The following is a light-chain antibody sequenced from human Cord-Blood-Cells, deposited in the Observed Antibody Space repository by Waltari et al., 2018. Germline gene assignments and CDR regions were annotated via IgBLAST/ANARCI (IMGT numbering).Light chain of an antibody. CDR1: RSAVGGYNS. CDR3: SSYAGSNNFV. Sequence: QSALTPPPSASGSPGQSVTISCTGTRSAVGGYNSVSWYQQHPGKAPKLMIYEVSKRPSGVPDRFSGSKSGNTASLTVSGLQAEDEADYYCSSYAGSNNFVFGTGTKVTVL. J-gene: IGLJ1*01. CDR2: EVS. V-gene: IGLV2-8*01.